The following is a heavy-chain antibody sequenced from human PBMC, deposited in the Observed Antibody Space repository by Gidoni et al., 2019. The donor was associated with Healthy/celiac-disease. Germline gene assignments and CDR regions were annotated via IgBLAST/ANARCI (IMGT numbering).Heavy chain of an antibody. Sequence: QVTLKESGPVLVKPTETLTLTCTVSGFSLSNARMGVSWIRQPPGKALEWLAHIFSNDEKSYITSLKSRLTISKDTSKSQVVLTMTNMDPVDTATYYCARIGYDILTGYYTPIDYWGQGTLVTVSS. CDR1: GFSLSNARMG. CDR3: ARIGYDILTGYYTPIDY. V-gene: IGHV2-26*01. J-gene: IGHJ4*02. D-gene: IGHD3-9*01. CDR2: IFSNDEK.